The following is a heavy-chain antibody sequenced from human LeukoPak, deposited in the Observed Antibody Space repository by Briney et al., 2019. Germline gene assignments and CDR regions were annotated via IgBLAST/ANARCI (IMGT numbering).Heavy chain of an antibody. CDR2: INHSGST. D-gene: IGHD6-19*01. Sequence: SETLSLTCAVYGGSFSGYYWSWIRKPPGKGLEWIGEINHSGSTNYNPSLKSRVTISVDTSKNQFSLKLSSVTAADTAVYYCARDSIIIAVAGPYYYYGMDVWGQGTTVTVSS. V-gene: IGHV4-34*01. J-gene: IGHJ6*02. CDR3: ARDSIIIAVAGPYYYYGMDV. CDR1: GGSFSGYY.